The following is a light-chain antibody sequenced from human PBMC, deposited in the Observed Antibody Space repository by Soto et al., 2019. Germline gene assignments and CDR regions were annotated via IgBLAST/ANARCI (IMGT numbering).Light chain of an antibody. V-gene: IGLV2-23*02. CDR1: SSDVGSYNL. Sequence: QSALTQPASVSGSPGQSITISCSGTSSDVGSYNLVSWYQQHPTKAPKLMIYEVNKRPSGVSNRFSGSKSDNTASLTISGHQAEDEADYYCFSYAGSSTLAVFGGGTQLTVL. J-gene: IGLJ7*01. CDR3: FSYAGSSTLAV. CDR2: EVN.